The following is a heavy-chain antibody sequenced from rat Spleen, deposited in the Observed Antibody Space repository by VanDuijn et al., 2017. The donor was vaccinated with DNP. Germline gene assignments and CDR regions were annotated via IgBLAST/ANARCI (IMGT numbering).Heavy chain of an antibody. Sequence: QVQLKESGPGLVQPSQTLSLTCTVTGFSLTEYNVHWVRQPPGKGLEWMGVIWNSGGTRYDSSLKSRLTITKDTSKSQVFLKMNSLQTGDAATYYCARDRLLWRRGFAHWGQGTLVTVSS. CDR2: IWNSGGT. V-gene: IGHV2-41*01. CDR3: ARDRLLWRRGFAH. CDR1: GFSLTEYN. D-gene: IGHD1-1*01. J-gene: IGHJ3*01.